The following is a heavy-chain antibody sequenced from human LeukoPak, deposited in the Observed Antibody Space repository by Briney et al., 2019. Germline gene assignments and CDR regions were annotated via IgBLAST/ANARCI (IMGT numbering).Heavy chain of an antibody. Sequence: GASLKISCKGSGYSFTSYLICWGRHLAGKGVEWMGIIYPGDSDTRYSPSFQGQVTISADKSISTAYLQWSSLKASDTAMYYCARHSCRSYYYYGMDVWGQGTTVTVSS. CDR2: IYPGDSDT. CDR1: GYSFTSYL. J-gene: IGHJ6*02. V-gene: IGHV5-51*01. CDR3: ARHSCRSYYYYGMDV.